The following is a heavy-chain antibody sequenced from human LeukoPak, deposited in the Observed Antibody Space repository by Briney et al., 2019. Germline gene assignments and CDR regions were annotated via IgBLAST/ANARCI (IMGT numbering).Heavy chain of an antibody. CDR2: IYYSGST. CDR3: ARLVHSSGWYKSGGFDY. V-gene: IGHV4-39*01. Sequence: PSETLSLTCTVSGGSISSSSYYWGWIRQPPGKGLEWIGSIYYSGSTYYNPSLKSRVTISVDTSKNQFSLKLSSVTAADTAVYYCARLVHSSGWYKSGGFDYWGQGTLVTVSS. D-gene: IGHD6-19*01. J-gene: IGHJ4*02. CDR1: GGSISSSSYY.